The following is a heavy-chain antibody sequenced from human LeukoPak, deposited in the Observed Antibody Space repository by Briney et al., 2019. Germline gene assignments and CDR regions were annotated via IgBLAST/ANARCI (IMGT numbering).Heavy chain of an antibody. D-gene: IGHD4-17*01. V-gene: IGHV4-34*01. CDR3: ARGPRWLYYGMDV. J-gene: IGHJ6*02. CDR2: INHSGST. Sequence: SETLSLTCAVYGGSFSGYYWSWIRQPPGKGLEWIGEINHSGSTNYNPSLKSRVTISVDTSKNQFSLKLSSVTAADTAVYYCARGPRWLYYGMDVWGQGTTVTVSS. CDR1: GGSFSGYY.